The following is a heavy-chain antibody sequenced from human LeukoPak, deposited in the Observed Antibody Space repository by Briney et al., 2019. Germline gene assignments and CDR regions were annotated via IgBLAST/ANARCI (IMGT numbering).Heavy chain of an antibody. Sequence: PGGSLLLSCAASGFTLINYWMHWVRQAPGEGLVWVSRIDPDGTTTNYADSVKGRFTTSRDNAKNTLYLQLNSLRAEDTALYDCTRGVAGRAGLMDVWGRGTTATVSS. CDR3: TRGVAGRAGLMDV. CDR2: IDPDGTTT. J-gene: IGHJ6*02. D-gene: IGHD6-13*01. V-gene: IGHV3-74*01. CDR1: GFTLINYW.